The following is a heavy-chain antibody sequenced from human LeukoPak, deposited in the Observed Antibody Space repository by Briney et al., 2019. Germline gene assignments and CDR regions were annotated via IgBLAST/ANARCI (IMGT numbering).Heavy chain of an antibody. Sequence: ASVKVSCKASGYTFTGYYMHWVRQAPGQGLEWMGWISAYNGNTNYAQKLQGRVTMTTDTSTSTAYMELRSLRSDDTAVYYCARGTKMTYYYDSSGHGGIDYWGQGTLVTVSS. V-gene: IGHV1-18*04. CDR2: ISAYNGNT. CDR3: ARGTKMTYYYDSSGHGGIDY. D-gene: IGHD3-22*01. CDR1: GYTFTGYY. J-gene: IGHJ4*02.